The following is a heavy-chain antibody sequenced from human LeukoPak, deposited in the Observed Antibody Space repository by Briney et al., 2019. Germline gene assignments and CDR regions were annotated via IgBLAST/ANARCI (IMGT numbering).Heavy chain of an antibody. J-gene: IGHJ1*01. V-gene: IGHV4-4*07. CDR3: ARDSYYYDSSGYVYFQH. Sequence: SETLSLTCTVSGRSISSYYWSWIRQPAGKGLEWIGRIYTSGSTNYNPSLKSRVTMSVDTSKNQFSLKLSSVTAADTAVYYCARDSYYYDSSGYVYFQHWGQGTLVTVSS. D-gene: IGHD3-22*01. CDR2: IYTSGST. CDR1: GRSISSYY.